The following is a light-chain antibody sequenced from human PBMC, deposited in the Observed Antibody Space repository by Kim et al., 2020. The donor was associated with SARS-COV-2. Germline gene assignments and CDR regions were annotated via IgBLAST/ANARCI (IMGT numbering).Light chain of an antibody. Sequence: ELTQPPSASGTPGQRVTISCSESISNIGTNTVNWYQQLPGTAPKLLIYSNNQRPSGVPDRFSGSKSGTSASLAISGLQSDDEADYYCAAWDDSRTVLFGGGTQLTVL. CDR2: SNN. V-gene: IGLV1-44*01. CDR3: AAWDDSRTVL. J-gene: IGLJ2*01. CDR1: ISNIGTNT.